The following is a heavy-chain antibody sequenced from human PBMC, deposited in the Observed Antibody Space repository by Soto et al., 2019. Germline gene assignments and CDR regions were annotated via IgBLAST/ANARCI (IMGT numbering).Heavy chain of an antibody. V-gene: IGHV4-59*01. D-gene: IGHD5-12*01. CDR3: ARVAADIASGLDP. CDR2: IYYSGVT. Sequence: QGQLQESGPGLVKPSETLSLTCTVSGDSISTYNWGWIRQPPGKGLEWIGCIYYSGVTNYNPSLKSRVTISVDTPKNQLSLKLNSVPAADTAVYYCARVAADIASGLDPWGQGTLVTVSS. J-gene: IGHJ5*02. CDR1: GDSISTYN.